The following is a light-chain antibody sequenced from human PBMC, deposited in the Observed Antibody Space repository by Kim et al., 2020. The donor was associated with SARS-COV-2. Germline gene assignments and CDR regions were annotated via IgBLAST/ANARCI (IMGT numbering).Light chain of an antibody. CDR1: SLRSYY. J-gene: IGLJ2*01. Sequence: LGQTVRITCQGDSLRSYYASWYQQKPGQAPVLVIYGKNNRPSGIPDRFSGSSSGNTASLTITGAQAEDESDYYCNSRDSSGNHLVFGGGTKLTVL. CDR3: NSRDSSGNHLV. V-gene: IGLV3-19*01. CDR2: GKN.